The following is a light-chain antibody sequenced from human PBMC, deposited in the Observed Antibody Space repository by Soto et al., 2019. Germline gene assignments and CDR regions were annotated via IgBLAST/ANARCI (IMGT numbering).Light chain of an antibody. J-gene: IGLJ1*01. CDR1: SSHVGGYNY. CDR3: SSYAGSNNYV. Sequence: QSALTQPPSASGSPGQSVSICCTGTSSHVGGYNYISWYQQHPGKATKLMIYEVSKRPSGVPDRFSGSKTGNTASLTVSGLQAEDEADYYCSSYAGSNNYVFGTGTKVTVL. CDR2: EVS. V-gene: IGLV2-8*01.